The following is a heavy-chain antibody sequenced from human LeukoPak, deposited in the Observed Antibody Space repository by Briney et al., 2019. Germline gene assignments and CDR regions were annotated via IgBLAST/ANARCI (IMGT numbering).Heavy chain of an antibody. Sequence: GGSLRLSCAASGFTFSSYWMSWVRQAPGKGLEGVANIKQDGSEKYYVDSVKGRFTISRENDKNSLYLQMNSLRAEDTAVYYCARDRYYYYDSSGYGYWGPGTLVTVSS. CDR1: GFTFSSYW. CDR3: ARDRYYYYDSSGYGY. CDR2: IKQDGSEK. J-gene: IGHJ4*02. V-gene: IGHV3-7*01. D-gene: IGHD3-22*01.